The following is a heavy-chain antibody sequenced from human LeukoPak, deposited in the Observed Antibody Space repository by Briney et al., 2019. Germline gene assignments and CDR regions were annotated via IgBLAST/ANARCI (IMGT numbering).Heavy chain of an antibody. J-gene: IGHJ4*01. Sequence: GGSLRLSCAASGFTISGFWMHWVRQVPGEGLVWVARMNSAGTTINYADSVKGRFTISRDNVRNTLHLQMNNLSLEDTAVYFCIREVQVRASASLGLWGRGTMVTVS. D-gene: IGHD1-1*01. V-gene: IGHV3-74*01. CDR3: IREVQVRASASLGL. CDR2: MNSAGTTI. CDR1: GFTISGFW.